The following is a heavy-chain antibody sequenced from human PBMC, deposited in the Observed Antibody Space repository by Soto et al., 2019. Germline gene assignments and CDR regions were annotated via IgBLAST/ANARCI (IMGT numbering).Heavy chain of an antibody. V-gene: IGHV4-59*01. Sequence: SETLSLTCTVSGDSISSYYWSWIRQPPGKGLEWIGYIYYSGSTNYNPSLKSRVTISVDTSKNQFSLKLSSVTAADTAVYYCAREEATAGFGMDVWGQGTTVTVSS. CDR3: AREEATAGFGMDV. D-gene: IGHD6-13*01. CDR2: IYYSGST. J-gene: IGHJ6*02. CDR1: GDSISSYY.